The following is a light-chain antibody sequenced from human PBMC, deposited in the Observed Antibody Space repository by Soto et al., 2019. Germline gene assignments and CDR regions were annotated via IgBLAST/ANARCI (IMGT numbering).Light chain of an antibody. V-gene: IGLV2-14*01. Sequence: QSALTQPASMSGSPGQSITISCTGTSSDVGGYNYVSWHQQHSGKAPKLIIYEVTNRPSGVSNRFSGSKSGNTASLTISGLQAEDEADYYCSSYTATNTYDFGTGTKVTVL. CDR3: SSYTATNTYD. CDR1: SSDVGGYNY. J-gene: IGLJ1*01. CDR2: EVT.